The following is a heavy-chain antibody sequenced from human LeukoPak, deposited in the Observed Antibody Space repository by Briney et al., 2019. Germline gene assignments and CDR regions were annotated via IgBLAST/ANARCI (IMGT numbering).Heavy chain of an antibody. J-gene: IGHJ4*02. CDR2: ISYVGSNK. Sequence: PGGSLRLSCAASGFTFSSYGMHWVRQAPGKGLEWVAVISYVGSNKYYADSVKGRFTISRDNSKTTLYLQMNSMRAEDTAVYYCAKDTVSFYIAAAGNGFDYWGQGTLVTVSS. CDR1: GFTFSSYG. V-gene: IGHV3-30*18. D-gene: IGHD6-13*01. CDR3: AKDTVSFYIAAAGNGFDY.